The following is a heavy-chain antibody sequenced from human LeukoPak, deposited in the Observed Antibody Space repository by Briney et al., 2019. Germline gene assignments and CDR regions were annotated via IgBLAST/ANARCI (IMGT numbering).Heavy chain of an antibody. J-gene: IGHJ3*02. V-gene: IGHV5-51*01. CDR3: ARRASTDAFDI. CDR2: IYPGDSDP. D-gene: IGHD5/OR15-5a*01. CDR1: GYSFTSYW. Sequence: GQSLKISRKGSGYSFTSYWIGWVRQMPGKGPEWMGSIYPGDSDPRHSPSFQGQVTLLDGKSLNPPYLPWNSLKASDTVLCLLARRASTDAFDICGQGKMVTVSS.